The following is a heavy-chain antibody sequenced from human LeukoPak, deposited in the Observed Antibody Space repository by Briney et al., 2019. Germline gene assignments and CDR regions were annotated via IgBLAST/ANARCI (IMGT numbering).Heavy chain of an antibody. CDR1: GYSFTSYW. CDR2: IYPGDSDA. V-gene: IGHV5-51*01. J-gene: IGHJ3*02. CDR3: AMCSSSWSRWNAFDI. Sequence: GESLKISCKGSGYSFTSYWIAWVRQMPGKGLEWMGSIYPGDSDARYSPSFQGQVTISADTSINTAHLQWSSLKASDTAMYYCAMCSSSWSRWNAFDIWGQGTMVTGSS. D-gene: IGHD6-13*01.